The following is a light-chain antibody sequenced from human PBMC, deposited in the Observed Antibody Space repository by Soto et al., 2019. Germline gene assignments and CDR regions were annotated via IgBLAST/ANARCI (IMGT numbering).Light chain of an antibody. CDR3: QQLWTYPLT. J-gene: IGKJ4*01. Sequence: DTQLTQSPSFLSASVGDRVTIACRTSQDVSRSVGWNQQKPGTAPKLLISTASTLNSGVPSRFSGSGSGTDFTLTISSLQPEDFATYYCQQLWTYPLTFGGGTKVEI. V-gene: IGKV1-9*01. CDR2: TAS. CDR1: QDVSRS.